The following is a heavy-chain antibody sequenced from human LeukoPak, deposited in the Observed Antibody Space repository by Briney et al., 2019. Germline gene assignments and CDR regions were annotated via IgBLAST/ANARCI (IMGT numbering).Heavy chain of an antibody. CDR3: TTDYGSGPYYDFWSGYYTRFFNYYYYMDV. CDR1: GFTFSNAW. Sequence: GGSLRLSCAASGFTFSNAWMSWVRQAPGKGLEWVGRIKSKTDGGTTDYAAPVKGRFTISRDDSKNTLYLQMNSLKTEDTAVYYCTTDYGSGPYYDFWSGYYTRFFNYYYYMDVWGKGTTVTVSS. J-gene: IGHJ6*03. D-gene: IGHD3-3*01. CDR2: IKSKTDGGTT. V-gene: IGHV3-15*01.